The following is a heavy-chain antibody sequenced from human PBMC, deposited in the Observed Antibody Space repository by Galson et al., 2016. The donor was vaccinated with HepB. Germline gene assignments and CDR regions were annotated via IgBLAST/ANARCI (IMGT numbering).Heavy chain of an antibody. V-gene: IGHV3-33*01. Sequence: SLRLSCAASGFTFSNYGVHWVRQAPGKGLEWVTLIWYDGTNKYYADSVKGRFTISRDNSKNKLYLQMNSLRAEDTAVYYCARGGYSYDTQGGYYDYYGMDVWGQGTTVTVSS. CDR3: ARGGYSYDTQGGYYDYYGMDV. CDR2: IWYDGTNK. CDR1: GFTFSNYG. J-gene: IGHJ6*02. D-gene: IGHD5-18*01.